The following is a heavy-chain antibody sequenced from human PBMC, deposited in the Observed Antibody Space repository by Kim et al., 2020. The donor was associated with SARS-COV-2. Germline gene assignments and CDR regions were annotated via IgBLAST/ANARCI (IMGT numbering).Heavy chain of an antibody. Sequence: SETLSLTCTVSGGSISSGGYYWSWIRQHPGKGLEWIGYIYYSGSTYYNPSLKSRVTISVDTSKNQFSLKLSSVTAADTAVYYCATRLMGVFDYWGQGTLVTVSS. V-gene: IGHV4-31*03. CDR1: GGSISSGGYY. CDR2: IYYSGST. CDR3: ATRLMGVFDY. D-gene: IGHD3-16*01. J-gene: IGHJ4*02.